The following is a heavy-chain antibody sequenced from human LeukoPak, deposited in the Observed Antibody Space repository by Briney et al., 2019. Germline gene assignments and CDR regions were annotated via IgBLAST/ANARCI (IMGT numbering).Heavy chain of an antibody. D-gene: IGHD1-26*01. CDR1: GFTFSSYA. V-gene: IGHV3-30-3*01. CDR2: ISYDGSNK. CDR3: AKDIADSGSVD. J-gene: IGHJ1*01. Sequence: GGSLRLSCAASGFTFSSYAMHWVRQAPGKGLEWVAVISYDGSNKYYADSVKGRFTISRDNSKNTLYLQMNSLRAEDTALYYCAKDIADSGSVDWGQGTLVTVSS.